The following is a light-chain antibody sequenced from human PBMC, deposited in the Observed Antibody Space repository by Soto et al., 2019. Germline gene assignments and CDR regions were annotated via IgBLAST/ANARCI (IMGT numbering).Light chain of an antibody. CDR1: QSVRSSF. CDR2: DAS. Sequence: EIVMTQSTATLSVSPGERATLSCRASQSVRSSFLAWYQQKPGQAPRLLIYDASNRATGIPARFSGSGSGTDFTLTISSLEPEDFAVYYCQQRSNWPTFGGGTKVDIK. CDR3: QQRSNWPT. J-gene: IGKJ4*01. V-gene: IGKV3D-20*02.